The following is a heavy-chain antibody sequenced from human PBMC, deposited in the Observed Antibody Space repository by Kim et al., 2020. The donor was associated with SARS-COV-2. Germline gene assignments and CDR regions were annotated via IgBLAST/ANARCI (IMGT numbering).Heavy chain of an antibody. Sequence: SVKVSCKASGGTFSSYAISWVRQAPGQGLEWMGGIIPIFGTANYAQKFQGRVTITADESTSTAYMELSSLRSEDTAGYYCARTEGYYDSSGYYNLYYFDSWGQGALVTVSS. CDR1: GGTFSSYA. V-gene: IGHV1-69*13. J-gene: IGHJ4*02. D-gene: IGHD3-22*01. CDR3: ARTEGYYDSSGYYNLYYFDS. CDR2: IIPIFGTA.